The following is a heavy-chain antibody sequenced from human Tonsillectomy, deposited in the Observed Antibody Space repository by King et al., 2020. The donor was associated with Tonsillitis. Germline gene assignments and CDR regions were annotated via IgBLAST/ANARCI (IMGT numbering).Heavy chain of an antibody. CDR1: GFTFSSYS. CDR2: ISSTSSYI. J-gene: IGHJ5*02. D-gene: IGHD2-2*01. Sequence: VQLVESGGGLVKPGGSLRLSCAASGFTFSSYSMNWVRQAPGKGLEWVSSISSTSSYIYYADSVKGRFTISRDNAKNSLYLQMNSLRAEDTAVYYCARGNIVVVPAALESPSTWFDPWGQGTLVTVSS. CDR3: ARGNIVVVPAALESPSTWFDP. V-gene: IGHV3-21*01.